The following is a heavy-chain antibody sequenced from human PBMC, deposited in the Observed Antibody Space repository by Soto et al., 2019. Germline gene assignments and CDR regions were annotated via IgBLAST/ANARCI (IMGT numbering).Heavy chain of an antibody. V-gene: IGHV3-53*01. Sequence: QPGGSLRLSCAASGFTVSSNYMSWVRQAPGKGLEWASVIYSGGSTYYADSVKGRFTISRDNSKNTLYLQMNSLRAEDTAVYYCARASKDTAMPDAFDIWGQGTMVTVSS. D-gene: IGHD5-18*01. CDR2: IYSGGST. J-gene: IGHJ3*02. CDR3: ARASKDTAMPDAFDI. CDR1: GFTVSSNY.